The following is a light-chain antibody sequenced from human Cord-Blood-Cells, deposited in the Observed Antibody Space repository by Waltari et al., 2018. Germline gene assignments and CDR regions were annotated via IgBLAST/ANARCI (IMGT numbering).Light chain of an antibody. V-gene: IGKV1-39*01. Sequence: LQMPHSPPSLSASVGDRVTITCRVSQSISSYLNWYQQQPEEDPKLLIYAASSLQSGVQARFSGSGSRKDFTLTISSVEPEDFATHYCQQSYSTPPTFGQGTKVEIK. J-gene: IGKJ1*01. CDR1: QSISSY. CDR3: QQSYSTPPT. CDR2: AAS.